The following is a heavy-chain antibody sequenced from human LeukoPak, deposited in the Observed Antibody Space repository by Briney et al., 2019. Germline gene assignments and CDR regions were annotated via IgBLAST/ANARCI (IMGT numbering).Heavy chain of an antibody. CDR1: GFTFDNYG. Sequence: GGSLRLSCAASGFTFDNYGMTWVRQVPGKGLEWVSGVNWNSGSRGYADSVKGRFTISRDNAKNSLYLQMNSLRAEDTALYYCARWGVAAAGVDYWGQGTLVTVSS. CDR2: VNWNSGSR. D-gene: IGHD6-13*01. J-gene: IGHJ4*02. V-gene: IGHV3-20*04. CDR3: ARWGVAAAGVDY.